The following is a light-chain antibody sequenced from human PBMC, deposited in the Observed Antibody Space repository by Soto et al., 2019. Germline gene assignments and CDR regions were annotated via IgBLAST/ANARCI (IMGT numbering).Light chain of an antibody. CDR3: QSYDSATVI. Sequence: NFMLTQPHSMSEAPGKTVTISCTRSSGSIASSYVQWYQQRPGSSPRIVIYEDDQRSSGVPDRFSGSIDRSSNSDSLAISGLKSEDEADYCCQSYDSATVIFGGGTKLTVL. J-gene: IGLJ2*01. CDR2: EDD. V-gene: IGLV6-57*01. CDR1: SGSIASSY.